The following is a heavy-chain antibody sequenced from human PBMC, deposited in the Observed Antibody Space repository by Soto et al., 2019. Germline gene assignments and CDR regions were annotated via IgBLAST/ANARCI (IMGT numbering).Heavy chain of an antibody. CDR3: ERGMLEWSSSTQNWFDP. J-gene: IGHJ5*02. CDR2: IYHTGTT. CDR1: GGSIRSHY. V-gene: IGHV4-59*11. D-gene: IGHD3-3*01. Sequence: SETLSLTCTVSGGSIRSHYWSWIRQPPGKTLEFLGYIYHTGTTNYNPSVKSRVTMSLDTSNSQFSLKLYSVTAADTAIYYCERGMLEWSSSTQNWFDPWGQGTLVTVSS.